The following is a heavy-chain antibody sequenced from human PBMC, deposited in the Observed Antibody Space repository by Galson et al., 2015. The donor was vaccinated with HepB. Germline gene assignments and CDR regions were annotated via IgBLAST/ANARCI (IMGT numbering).Heavy chain of an antibody. D-gene: IGHD4-17*01. V-gene: IGHV3-73*01. J-gene: IGHJ4*02. CDR2: TRSKAYSFAT. CDR3: TRRSDYGDYVDY. CDR1: GFVFSASA. Sequence: SLRLSCAASGFVFSASAMHWVRQASGKGLAWVGRTRSKAYSFATEYAASVKGRFTISRHDSRNTAYLQMNSLNTEDTAVYYCTRRSDYGDYVDYWGQGTLVTVSS.